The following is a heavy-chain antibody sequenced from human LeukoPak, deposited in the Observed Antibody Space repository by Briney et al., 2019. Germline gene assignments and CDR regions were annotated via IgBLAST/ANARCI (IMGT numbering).Heavy chain of an antibody. D-gene: IGHD3-22*01. CDR1: GFTVSSNY. V-gene: IGHV3-53*01. CDR2: IYSGGST. J-gene: IGHJ4*02. CDR3: AKEFITMIVSY. Sequence: GGSLRLSCAASGFTVSSNYMSWVRQAPGKGLEWVSVIYSGGSTYYADSVKGRFTISRDNSKNTLYLQMNSLRAEDTAVYYCAKEFITMIVSYWGQGTLVTVSS.